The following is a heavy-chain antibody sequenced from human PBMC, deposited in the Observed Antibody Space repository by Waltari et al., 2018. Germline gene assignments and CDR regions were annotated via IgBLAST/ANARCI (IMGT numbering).Heavy chain of an antibody. D-gene: IGHD3-9*01. J-gene: IGHJ4*02. CDR2: ISYDGSNK. Sequence: QVQLVESGGGVVQPGRSLRLSCAASGFTFSSYGMHWVRPAPGKGLEWVAVISYDGSNKYYADSVKGRFTISRDNSKNTLYLQMNSLRAEDTAVYYCAGYDILTGYYEGDYWGQGTLVTVSS. CDR1: GFTFSSYG. V-gene: IGHV3-30*03. CDR3: AGYDILTGYYEGDY.